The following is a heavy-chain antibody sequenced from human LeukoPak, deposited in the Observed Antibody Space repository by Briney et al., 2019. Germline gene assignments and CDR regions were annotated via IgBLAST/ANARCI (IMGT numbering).Heavy chain of an antibody. Sequence: GGSLRLSCAASGFTFSSYWMSWVRQAPGKGLEWVANIKQDGSEKYYVDSVKGRFTISRDNAKNSLYLQMNSLRAEDTAVYYCARGPHISKSDFWMGLDYYYVDVWGKGTTVTVSS. J-gene: IGHJ6*03. CDR2: IKQDGSEK. D-gene: IGHD3-3*01. CDR1: GFTFSSYW. V-gene: IGHV3-7*01. CDR3: ARGPHISKSDFWMGLDYYYVDV.